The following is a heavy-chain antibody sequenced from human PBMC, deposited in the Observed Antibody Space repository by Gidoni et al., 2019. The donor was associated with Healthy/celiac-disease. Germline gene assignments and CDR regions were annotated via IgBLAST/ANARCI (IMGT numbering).Heavy chain of an antibody. J-gene: IGHJ3*02. CDR3: ARDYSGGVGEDAFDI. D-gene: IGHD3-16*01. CDR2: IKQDGSEK. V-gene: IGHV3-7*04. CDR1: GFAFSSYW. Sequence: EVQLVESGGGLVQPGGSLRLPCAASGFAFSSYWMSWVRQAPGKGLEWVANIKQDGSEKYYVDSVKGRFTISRDNAKNSLYLQMNSLRAEDTAVYYCARDYSGGVGEDAFDIWGQGTMVTVSS.